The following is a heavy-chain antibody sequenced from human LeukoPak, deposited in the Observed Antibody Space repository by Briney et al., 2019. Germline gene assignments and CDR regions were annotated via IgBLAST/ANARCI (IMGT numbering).Heavy chain of an antibody. D-gene: IGHD3-22*01. V-gene: IGHV4-4*07. CDR2: IYTSGST. Sequence: SETLSLTCTVSGGSISSYYWSWIRQPAGKGLEWIGRIYTSGSTNYNPSLKSRVTISVDRSKNQFSLKLSSVTAADTAVYYCARGVYYDSSGYTAWYFDYWGQGTLVTVSS. J-gene: IGHJ4*02. CDR1: GGSISSYY. CDR3: ARGVYYDSSGYTAWYFDY.